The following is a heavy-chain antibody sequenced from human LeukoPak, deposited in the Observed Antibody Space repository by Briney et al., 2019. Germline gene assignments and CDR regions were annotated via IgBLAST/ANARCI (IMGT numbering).Heavy chain of an antibody. CDR1: GFTFTIFG. CDR3: ARTYDFGRGPPGDAFDN. CDR2: IDARSGIT. J-gene: IGHJ3*02. Sequence: GGSLRLSCAASGFTFTIFGLNWVRQAPGRGPEWVSYIDARSGITYYADSVQGRFTLSRDNARESVFLQMDSLRVDDTAVYYCARTYDFGRGPPGDAFDNWGPGTWVIVSS. D-gene: IGHD3-3*01. V-gene: IGHV3-48*01.